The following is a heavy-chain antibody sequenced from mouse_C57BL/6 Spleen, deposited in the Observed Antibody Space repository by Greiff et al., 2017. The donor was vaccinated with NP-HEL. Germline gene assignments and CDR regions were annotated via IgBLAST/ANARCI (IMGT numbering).Heavy chain of an antibody. V-gene: IGHV1-82*01. Sequence: QVTLKVSGPELVKPGASVKISCKASGYAFSSSWMNWVKQRPGKGLEWIGRIYPGDGDTNYNGKFKGKATLTADKSSSTAYMQLSSLTSEDSAVYFCARSGSNYARDYVDYWGQGTTLTVSS. CDR2: IYPGDGDT. D-gene: IGHD2-5*01. CDR3: ARSGSNYARDYVDY. J-gene: IGHJ2*01. CDR1: GYAFSSSW.